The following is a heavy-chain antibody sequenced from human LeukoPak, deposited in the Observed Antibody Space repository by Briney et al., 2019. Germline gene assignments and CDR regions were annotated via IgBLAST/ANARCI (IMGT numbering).Heavy chain of an antibody. CDR2: IGGSGTSI. V-gene: IGHV3-21*01. J-gene: IGHJ4*02. Sequence: TGGSLRLSCAASGFTFTIYSMNWVRQAPGKGLEWVSSIGGSGTSIYYADSVKGRFTISRDNAKNSLYLQMNSLRVEDTAIYYCARDGYCTSGSCYIDYWGQGTLVTVSS. D-gene: IGHD2-15*01. CDR1: GFTFTIYS. CDR3: ARDGYCTSGSCYIDY.